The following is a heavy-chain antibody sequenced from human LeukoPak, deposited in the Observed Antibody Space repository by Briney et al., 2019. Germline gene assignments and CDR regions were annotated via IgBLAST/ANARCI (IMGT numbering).Heavy chain of an antibody. CDR3: AKEMAAGGTSPFDY. Sequence: GGSLRLSCAASGFTFDDYAMHWVRQAPGEDLEGVSGSSWNSGSIGYADSVKGRFTISRDNAKNSLYLQMNSLRTEDTALYYCAKEMAAGGTSPFDYWGQGTLVTVSS. J-gene: IGHJ4*02. CDR2: SSWNSGSI. CDR1: GFTFDDYA. V-gene: IGHV3-9*01. D-gene: IGHD6-13*01.